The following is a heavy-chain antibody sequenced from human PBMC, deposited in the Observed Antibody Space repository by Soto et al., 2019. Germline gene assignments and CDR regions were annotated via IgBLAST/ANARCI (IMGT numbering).Heavy chain of an antibody. Sequence: QVQLVESGGGVVQPGRSLRLSCAASGFTFSYYAFHWVRQAPGKGLEWVSMISSDGRIENYADSVRGRFTISRDNSRNTLYLQMNSLRPDDTAVYYCARDEGVPGAGCDSWGQGNLVTVSS. J-gene: IGHJ5*01. CDR2: ISSDGRIE. CDR1: GFTFSYYA. D-gene: IGHD4-17*01. CDR3: ARDEGVPGAGCDS. V-gene: IGHV3-30*04.